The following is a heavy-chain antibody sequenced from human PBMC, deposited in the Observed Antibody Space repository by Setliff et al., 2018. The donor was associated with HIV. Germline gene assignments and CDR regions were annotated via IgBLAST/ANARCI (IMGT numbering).Heavy chain of an antibody. J-gene: IGHJ5*01. V-gene: IGHV5-51*01. Sequence: RGESLKISCRGSGDTFTNYWIGWVRQMPGRGMERMGIIYPGDSDTRYSPSFEGQVTMSADKSINTAYLQWNSLKASDTATYYCARQPTDTSGYNNWFDSWGQGTLVTVSS. D-gene: IGHD3-3*01. CDR3: ARQPTDTSGYNNWFDS. CDR2: IYPGDSDT. CDR1: GDTFTNYW.